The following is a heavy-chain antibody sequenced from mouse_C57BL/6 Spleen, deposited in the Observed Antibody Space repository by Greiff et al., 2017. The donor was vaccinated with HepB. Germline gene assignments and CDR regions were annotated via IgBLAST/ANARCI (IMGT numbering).Heavy chain of an antibody. J-gene: IGHJ2*01. D-gene: IGHD1-1*01. CDR1: GYTFTSYW. CDR3: ARLSYMAAVAENY. CDR2: IDPSDSET. Sequence: QVQLQQPGAELVRPGSSVKLSCKASGYTFTSYWMHWVKQRPIQGLEWIGNIDPSDSETHYNQKFKDKATLTVDKSSSTAYMQLSSLTSEDSAVYYCARLSYMAAVAENYWGQGTTLTVSS. V-gene: IGHV1-52*01.